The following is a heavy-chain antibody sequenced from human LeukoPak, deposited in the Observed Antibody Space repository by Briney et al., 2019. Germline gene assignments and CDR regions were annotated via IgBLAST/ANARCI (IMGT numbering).Heavy chain of an antibody. Sequence: SETLSLTCTVSGGSISSYYWSWIRQPPGKGLEWIGYIYYSGSTNYNPSLKSRVTISVDTSKNQFSLKLSSVTAADTAVYYCAKDRSSGWSNWFDPRGQGTLVTVSS. V-gene: IGHV4-59*12. CDR3: AKDRSSGWSNWFDP. D-gene: IGHD6-19*01. J-gene: IGHJ5*02. CDR2: IYYSGST. CDR1: GGSISSYY.